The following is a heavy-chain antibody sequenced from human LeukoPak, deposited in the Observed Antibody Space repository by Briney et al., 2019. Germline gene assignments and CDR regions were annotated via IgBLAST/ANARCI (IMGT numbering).Heavy chain of an antibody. D-gene: IGHD2-21*01. V-gene: IGHV3-23*01. CDR1: GFTFSSYA. J-gene: IGHJ4*02. Sequence: GGSLRLSCAASGFTFSSYAMSWVRQAPGKGLERVSAISGSGGRTYYADSVRGRFTISRDNSKNTVYVQMNSLRAEDTAVYFCVVVSYCAVDCYDYWGQGTLVTVPS. CDR3: VVVSYCAVDCYDY. CDR2: ISGSGGRT.